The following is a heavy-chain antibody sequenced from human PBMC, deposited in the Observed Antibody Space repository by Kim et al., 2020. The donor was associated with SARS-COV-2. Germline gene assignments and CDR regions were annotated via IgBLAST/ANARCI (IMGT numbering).Heavy chain of an antibody. V-gene: IGHV4-59*01. CDR2: IYYSGST. CDR1: GGSISSYY. J-gene: IGHJ4*02. D-gene: IGHD4-17*01. CDR3: ARGDYGGGY. Sequence: SETLSLTCTVSGGSISSYYWSWIRQPPGKGLEWIGYIYYSGSTNYNPSLKSRVTISVDTSKNQFSLKLSSVTAADTAVYYCARGDYGGGYWGQGTLVTV.